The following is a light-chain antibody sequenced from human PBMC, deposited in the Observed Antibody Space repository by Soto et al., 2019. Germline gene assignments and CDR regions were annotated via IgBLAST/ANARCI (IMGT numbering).Light chain of an antibody. CDR2: GAS. CDR1: QSVNNN. V-gene: IGKV3-15*01. CDR3: QQYSSWLWT. J-gene: IGKJ1*01. Sequence: ETLMTQSPATLSVSPGERATLSCRASQSVNNNLAWYQQKLGQAPRVLIYGASTRATGIPARFTGSGSGTEFTLTIASLQSEDFAVYYCQQYSSWLWTFGQGTKVDIK.